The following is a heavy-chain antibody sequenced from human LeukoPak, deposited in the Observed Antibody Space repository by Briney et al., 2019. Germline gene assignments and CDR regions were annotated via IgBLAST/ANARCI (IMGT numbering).Heavy chain of an antibody. CDR3: ARHAGGISATGTRPFDY. D-gene: IGHD6-13*01. Sequence: PSETLSLTCAVYGGSFSGYYWSWIRQPPGKGLKWIGEINHSGSTNYNPSLKSRVTISVDTSKNQFSLKLSSVTAADTAVYYCARHAGGISATGTRPFDYWGQGTLVTVSS. CDR1: GGSFSGYY. CDR2: INHSGST. J-gene: IGHJ4*02. V-gene: IGHV4-34*01.